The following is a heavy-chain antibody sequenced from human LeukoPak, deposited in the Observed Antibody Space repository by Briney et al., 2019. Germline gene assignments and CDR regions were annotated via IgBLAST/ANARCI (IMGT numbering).Heavy chain of an antibody. CDR2: IFYTGST. Sequence: SETLSLTCTVSGGSISGYYWSWIRQPPGKGLEWIGYIFYTGSTNYTPSLKSRVTISLDTSKNQFSLKLNSVTAADTAVYYCIKATVSHWYFDLWGRGTLVTVSS. CDR1: GGSISGYY. J-gene: IGHJ2*01. CDR3: IKATVSHWYFDL. D-gene: IGHD4-17*01. V-gene: IGHV4-59*08.